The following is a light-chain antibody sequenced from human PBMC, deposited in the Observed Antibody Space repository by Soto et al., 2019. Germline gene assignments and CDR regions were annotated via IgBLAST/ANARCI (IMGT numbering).Light chain of an antibody. CDR2: GNG. CDR1: SSNIGAGYD. V-gene: IGLV1-40*01. CDR3: QSYDSSLSGFWV. J-gene: IGLJ3*02. Sequence: QSVLTQPPSVSGAPGQRVTISCTGSSSNIGAGYDVHWYQQLPGTAPKLLIYGNGNRPSGVPDRFSGSKSGTSASLAITGLQAEDEADYYCQSYDSSLSGFWVFGGGTKVTVL.